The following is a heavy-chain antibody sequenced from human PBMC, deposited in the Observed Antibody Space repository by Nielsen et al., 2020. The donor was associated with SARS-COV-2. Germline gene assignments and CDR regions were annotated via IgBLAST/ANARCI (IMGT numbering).Heavy chain of an antibody. D-gene: IGHD4-23*01. CDR3: AAAPSGDYGGY. J-gene: IGHJ4*02. CDR2: ITWNSGSI. Sequence: SLKISCAASGFTFDDYAMHWVRQAPGNGLEWVSGITWNSGSIAYADSVKGRFTISRDNSKNTVYLQMNSLRAEDTAVYYCAAAPSGDYGGYWGQGTLVTVSS. CDR1: GFTFDDYA. V-gene: IGHV3-9*01.